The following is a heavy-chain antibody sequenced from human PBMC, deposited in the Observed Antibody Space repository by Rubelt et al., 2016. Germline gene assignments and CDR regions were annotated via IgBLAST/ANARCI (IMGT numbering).Heavy chain of an antibody. CDR3: ARDFQWGYSSPGDAFDI. CDR1: GFTFSSHG. D-gene: IGHD6-13*01. J-gene: IGHJ3*02. Sequence: QVQLVESGGGVVQPGRSLRLSCAASGFTFSSHGMHWVRQAPGKGLEWVAVIWYDGSNKYYADSVKGRFTISSDNSKNTLYLQMNSLRAEDTAVYYCARDFQWGYSSPGDAFDIWGQGTMVTVSS. V-gene: IGHV3-33*01. CDR2: IWYDGSNK.